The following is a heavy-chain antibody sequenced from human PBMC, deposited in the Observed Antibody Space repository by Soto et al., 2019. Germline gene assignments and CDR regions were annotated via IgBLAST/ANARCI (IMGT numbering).Heavy chain of an antibody. CDR1: GGSISSGGYY. D-gene: IGHD3-9*01. Sequence: SETLSLTCTVSGGSISSGGYYWSWIRQPPGKGLEWIGYIYYRGNTDYNPSLKSRVTISLDTPKNQFSLKLSSVTAADTAVYYCARHPGYYDILTGYTTYYFDYWGQGILVTVSS. CDR2: IYYRGNT. J-gene: IGHJ4*02. CDR3: ARHPGYYDILTGYTTYYFDY. V-gene: IGHV4-61*08.